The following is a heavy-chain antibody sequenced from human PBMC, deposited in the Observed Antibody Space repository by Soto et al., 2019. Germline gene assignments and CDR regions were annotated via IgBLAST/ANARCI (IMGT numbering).Heavy chain of an antibody. CDR1: GGSISSYY. D-gene: IGHD4-17*01. V-gene: IGHV4-59*08. J-gene: IGHJ6*03. CDR3: ARHGNYGAEIGFYYYYCYMDV. Sequence: QVQLQESGPGLVKPSETLSLTCTVSGGSISSYYWSWIRQPPGKGLDWIGYIYYSGSTNYNPSLKSRVTISVDTAKYQFSLKLSSVTAADTAVYYCARHGNYGAEIGFYYYYCYMDVWGKGTTVTVSS. CDR2: IYYSGST.